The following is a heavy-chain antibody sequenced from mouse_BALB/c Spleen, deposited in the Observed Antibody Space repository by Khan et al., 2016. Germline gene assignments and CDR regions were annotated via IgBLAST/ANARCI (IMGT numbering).Heavy chain of an antibody. D-gene: IGHD2-12*01. CDR1: GYSITSGYY. V-gene: IGHV3-6*02. Sequence: EVQLQESGPGLVKPSQSLSLTCSVTGYSITSGYYWNWIRQFPGNNLEWMGYISYDGSNNYNPSLKNRISIARDTSKNQFFLKLNSVTTEDTATYYCARLRRVYAMAYWGQGTSVTVSS. CDR2: ISYDGSN. J-gene: IGHJ4*01. CDR3: ARLRRVYAMAY.